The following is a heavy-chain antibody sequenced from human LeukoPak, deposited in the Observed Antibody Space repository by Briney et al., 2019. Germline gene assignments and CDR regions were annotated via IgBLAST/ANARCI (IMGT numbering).Heavy chain of an antibody. Sequence: ASVKISCKASGYTFTSYYMHWVRQAPGQGLEWMGIINPSGGSTSYAQKFQGRVTMTRDTSTSTIYMELSSLRSEDTAVYYCARDKTDSSTYSWFDPWGQGTLVTVSS. CDR2: INPSGGST. CDR1: GYTFTSYY. V-gene: IGHV1-46*01. D-gene: IGHD6-13*01. J-gene: IGHJ5*02. CDR3: ARDKTDSSTYSWFDP.